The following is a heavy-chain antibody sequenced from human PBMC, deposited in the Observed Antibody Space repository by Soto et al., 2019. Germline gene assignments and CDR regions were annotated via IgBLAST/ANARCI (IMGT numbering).Heavy chain of an antibody. CDR1: GFTFSSYA. CDR3: ASRIAAAGNDY. J-gene: IGHJ4*02. D-gene: IGHD6-13*01. CDR2: ISYDGSNK. V-gene: IGHV3-30-3*01. Sequence: PGGSLRLSCAASGFTFSSYAMHWVRQAPGKGLEWVAVISYDGSNKYYADSVKGRFTISRDNSKNTLYLQMNSLRAEDTAVYYCASRIAAAGNDYWGQGTLVTVSS.